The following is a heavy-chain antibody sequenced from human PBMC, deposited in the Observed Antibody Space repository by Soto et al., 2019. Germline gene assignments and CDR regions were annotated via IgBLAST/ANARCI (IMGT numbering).Heavy chain of an antibody. CDR3: AKCMTTVTTFPFDI. J-gene: IGHJ3*02. CDR2: ISGSGGGT. Sequence: EVQLLESGGGLVQPGGSLRLSYAASGFTFSSYAMSWVRQAPGKGPEWVSAISGSGGGTYYADSVKGRFTISRDNSKNTLYLQINSLRAEDTAVYYCAKCMTTVTTFPFDIWGQGTMVTVSS. D-gene: IGHD4-17*01. V-gene: IGHV3-23*01. CDR1: GFTFSSYA.